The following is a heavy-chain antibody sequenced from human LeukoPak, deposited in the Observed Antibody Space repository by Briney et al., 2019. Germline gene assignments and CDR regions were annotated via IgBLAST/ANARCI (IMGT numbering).Heavy chain of an antibody. V-gene: IGHV1-46*01. Sequence: GASVKVSCKASGYTFTSYYIHWVRQAPGQGLEWMGIINPSGGSTSYAQKFQGRVTMTRDMSTNTVYMELSSLRSEDTAVYYCARESSAVVAGHYWGQGTLVTVSS. CDR2: INPSGGST. CDR1: GYTFTSYY. CDR3: ARESSAVVAGHY. J-gene: IGHJ4*02. D-gene: IGHD3-22*01.